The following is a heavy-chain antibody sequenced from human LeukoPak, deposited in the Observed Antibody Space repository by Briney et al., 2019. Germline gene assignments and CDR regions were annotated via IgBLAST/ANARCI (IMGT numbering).Heavy chain of an antibody. Sequence: GAAVKISCKASGYIFSDYYVHWIQEAPGIGLQWMGRVHPEDDEREYAEKFQGRVSMMADTSTDTAYMELSSLRPEDTAVYFCSIGVSLDNSLEYWGQGTLVTVSS. CDR1: GYIFSDYY. J-gene: IGHJ4*02. V-gene: IGHV1-69-2*01. CDR2: VHPEDDER. CDR3: SIGVSLDNSLEY. D-gene: IGHD1-1*01.